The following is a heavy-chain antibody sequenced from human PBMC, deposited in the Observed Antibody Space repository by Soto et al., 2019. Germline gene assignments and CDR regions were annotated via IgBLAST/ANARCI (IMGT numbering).Heavy chain of an antibody. CDR3: AREKSSRYDH. D-gene: IGHD6-13*01. CDR1: GYTFTSYD. J-gene: IGHJ4*02. V-gene: IGHV1-8*01. Sequence: VASVKVSCKASGYTFTSYDINWVRQATGQGLEWMGWMNPDSGNTVYAQKFQGRVTMTRNTSISTAYMELSSLRSEDTAVYYCAREKSSRYDHWGQGTLVTVSS. CDR2: MNPDSGNT.